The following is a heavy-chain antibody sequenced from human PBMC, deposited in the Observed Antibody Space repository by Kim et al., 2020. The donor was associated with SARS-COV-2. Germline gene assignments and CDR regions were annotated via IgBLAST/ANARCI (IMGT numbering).Heavy chain of an antibody. V-gene: IGHV1-3*01. D-gene: IGHD3-10*01. Sequence: ASVKVSCKASGYTFDTFSLYWLRQAPGQRFEWMGWINGGNGNTRYSQNFQGRVTFTRDASATTAFMDLTSITFKDTAVYYCAREGSGSYNWLDPWGQGTL. CDR2: INGGNGNT. CDR1: GYTFDTFS. CDR3: AREGSGSYNWLDP. J-gene: IGHJ5*02.